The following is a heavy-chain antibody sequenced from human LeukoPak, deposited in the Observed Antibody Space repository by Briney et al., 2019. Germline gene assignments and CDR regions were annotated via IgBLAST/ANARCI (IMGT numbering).Heavy chain of an antibody. CDR1: GFTFSSYE. V-gene: IGHV3-48*03. D-gene: IGHD3-3*01. Sequence: GGSLRLSCAASGFTFSSYEMNWVRQAPGKGLEWVSYISSSGSTIYYADSVTGRFTISRDNAKNSLYLQMNSLRAEDTAVYYCAREGMIFGVFHYMDVWGKGTTVSVSS. J-gene: IGHJ6*03. CDR3: AREGMIFGVFHYMDV. CDR2: ISSSGSTI.